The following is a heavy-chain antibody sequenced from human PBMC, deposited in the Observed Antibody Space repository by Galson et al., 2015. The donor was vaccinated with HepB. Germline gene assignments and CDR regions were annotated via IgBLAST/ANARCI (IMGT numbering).Heavy chain of an antibody. Sequence: LRLSCAASGFTFSSYGMHWVRQAPGKGLEWVAVIWYDGSDKYYADSVKGRFTISRDNSKNTLYLQMNSLRAEDTAVYYCATDRERDGNNAGFDYWGQGTLVIVSS. J-gene: IGHJ4*02. CDR2: IWYDGSDK. CDR1: GFTFSSYG. D-gene: IGHD5-24*01. CDR3: ATDRERDGNNAGFDY. V-gene: IGHV3-33*01.